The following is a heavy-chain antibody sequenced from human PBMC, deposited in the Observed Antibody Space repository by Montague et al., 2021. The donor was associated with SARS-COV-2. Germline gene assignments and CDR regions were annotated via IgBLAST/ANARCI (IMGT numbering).Heavy chain of an antibody. Sequence: SETLSLTCTVSGGSINNYYWSWIRQSPGRGLEWIGYIYYNWSTTXXPSLDSRVTISLDTSRDRVSLGLRSLTAAYTAVPDYACGGGWKGHFDYWGQGTLVAVSS. CDR1: GGSINNYY. D-gene: IGHD1-1*01. CDR3: ACGGGWKGHFDY. J-gene: IGHJ4*02. CDR2: IYYNWST. V-gene: IGHV4-59*01.